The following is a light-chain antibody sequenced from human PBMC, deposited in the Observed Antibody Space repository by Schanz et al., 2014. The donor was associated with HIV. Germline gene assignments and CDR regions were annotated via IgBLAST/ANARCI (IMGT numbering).Light chain of an antibody. CDR1: TSNIGRYT. CDR3: ATWDDGLDAWV. V-gene: IGLV1-44*01. CDR2: SNS. J-gene: IGLJ3*02. Sequence: QSVLTQPPSVSGTPGQRVTISCSGSTSNIGRYTVNWYQHLPGTAPKFLIYSNSQRPSGVPDRFSGSGSDTSASLAISGLQAEDEGDYYCATWDDGLDAWVFGGGTKLTVL.